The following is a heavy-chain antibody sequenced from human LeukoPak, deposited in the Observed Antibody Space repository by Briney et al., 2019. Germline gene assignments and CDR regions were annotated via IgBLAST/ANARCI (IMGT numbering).Heavy chain of an antibody. CDR1: GYTFTSYY. Sequence: ASVKVSCKASGYTFTSYYMHWVRQAPGQGLEWMGIINPSGGSTSYAQNFQGRVTMTRDTSTSTVYMELSSLRSEDTAVYYCARVGYSSGWSWSYFDYWGQGTLVTVSS. V-gene: IGHV1-46*01. J-gene: IGHJ4*02. D-gene: IGHD6-19*01. CDR2: INPSGGST. CDR3: ARVGYSSGWSWSYFDY.